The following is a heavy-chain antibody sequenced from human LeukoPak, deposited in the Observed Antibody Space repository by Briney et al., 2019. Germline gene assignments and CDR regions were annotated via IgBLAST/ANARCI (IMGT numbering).Heavy chain of an antibody. CDR2: INHSGST. CDR1: GGSFSGYY. J-gene: IGHJ4*02. V-gene: IGHV4-34*01. CDR3: ARVVRGYSYGSWYFDY. Sequence: SETLSLTCAVYGGSFSGYYWSWLRQPPGKGLEWIGEINHSGSTNYNPSLKSRVTISVDTSKNQFSLKLISVTAADTAVYYCARVVRGYSYGSWYFDYWGQGTLVTVSS. D-gene: IGHD5-18*01.